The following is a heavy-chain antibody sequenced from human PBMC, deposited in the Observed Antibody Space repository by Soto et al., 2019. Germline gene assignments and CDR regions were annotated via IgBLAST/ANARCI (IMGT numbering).Heavy chain of an antibody. CDR2: INHVGGS. Sequence: SETLSLTCAVYGGSFSGYYWSWIRQPPGKGLEWIGKINHVGGSNNNPSLKSRVTMSVDTSKLQFSLKLSSVTAADTAVYYCVSYGYNPTYFDYWGQGTLVT. V-gene: IGHV4-34*01. J-gene: IGHJ4*02. CDR1: GGSFSGYY. CDR3: VSYGYNPTYFDY. D-gene: IGHD5-12*01.